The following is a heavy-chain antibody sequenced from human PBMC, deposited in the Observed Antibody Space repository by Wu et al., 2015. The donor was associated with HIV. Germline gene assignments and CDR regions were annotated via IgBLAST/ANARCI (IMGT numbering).Heavy chain of an antibody. D-gene: IGHD2-15*01. Sequence: QVQLQESGPGLVKPSQTLSLTCTVSGGSVSSADYYWTWIRQPPGKGLEWIGYIFYSGSTSYNPSLKSRLALSLDTSKNQFSLKLNSVTAADTAVYYCARQACNGGPCYLPLDFWGQGTLVTVSS. CDR3: ARQACNGGPCYLPLDF. V-gene: IGHV4-30-4*08. CDR1: GGSVSSADYY. J-gene: IGHJ4*02. CDR2: IFYSGST.